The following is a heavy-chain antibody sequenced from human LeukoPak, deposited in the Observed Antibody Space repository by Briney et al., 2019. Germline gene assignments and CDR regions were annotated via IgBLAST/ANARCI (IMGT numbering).Heavy chain of an antibody. CDR2: IRGSGGST. V-gene: IGHV3-23*01. Sequence: GGSLRLSCAASGFTFSSYAMSWVRQAPGKGLEWVSTIRGSGGSTYYADSEKGRFTTSRDNSNNTLYLQMSSLRAEDTAVYYCAKVHYDCWSGYYFPYYLDYWGQGTLVTVSS. J-gene: IGHJ4*02. CDR1: GFTFSSYA. D-gene: IGHD3-3*01. CDR3: AKVHYDCWSGYYFPYYLDY.